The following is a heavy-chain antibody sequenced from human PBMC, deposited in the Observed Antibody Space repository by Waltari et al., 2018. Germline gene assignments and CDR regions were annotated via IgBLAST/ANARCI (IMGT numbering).Heavy chain of an antibody. J-gene: IGHJ1*01. Sequence: QVQLVQSGAEVKKPGSSVKVSCKASGGTFSSYAISWVRQAPGQGLEWMGGIIPIFGTANDAQKFQGRVTITADESTSTAYMELSSLRSEDTAVYYCARDSGYSYGYFAEYFQHWGQGTLVTVSS. D-gene: IGHD5-18*01. V-gene: IGHV1-69*01. CDR2: IIPIFGTA. CDR3: ARDSGYSYGYFAEYFQH. CDR1: GGTFSSYA.